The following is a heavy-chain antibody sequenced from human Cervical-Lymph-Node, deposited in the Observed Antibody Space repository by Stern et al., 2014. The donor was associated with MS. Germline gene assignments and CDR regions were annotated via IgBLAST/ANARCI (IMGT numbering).Heavy chain of an antibody. CDR1: GFTFSTYA. CDR2: ISVTGRST. V-gene: IGHV3-23*04. Sequence: EVQLVESGGGLVQPGGSLRLSCAASGFTFSTYAMSWVRQAPGKGLQWVSTISVTGRSTYYAGSVKGRFIISRDNSNNTLYLQVNSLRAEDTAVYYCARDRDYDPNGMDVWGQGATVTVSS. CDR3: ARDRDYDPNGMDV. J-gene: IGHJ6*02. D-gene: IGHD3-16*01.